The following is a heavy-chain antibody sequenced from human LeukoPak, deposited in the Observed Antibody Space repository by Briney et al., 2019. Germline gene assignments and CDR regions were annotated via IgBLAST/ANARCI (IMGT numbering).Heavy chain of an antibody. J-gene: IGHJ1*01. CDR2: INHSGST. CDR3: ARVGAAAGYTIEHFQH. D-gene: IGHD6-13*01. V-gene: IGHV4-34*01. CDR1: GGSFSGYY. Sequence: PSETLSLTCAVYGGSFSGYYWSWIRPPPGKGLEWIGEINHSGSTNYNPSLKSRVSISVDTSKNQFSLKLSSVTAADTAIYYCARVGAAAGYTIEHFQHWGQGTLVTVSS.